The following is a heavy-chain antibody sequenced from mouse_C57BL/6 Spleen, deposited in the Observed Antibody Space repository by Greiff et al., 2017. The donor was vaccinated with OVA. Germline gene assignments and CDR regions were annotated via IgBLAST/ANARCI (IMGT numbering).Heavy chain of an antibody. J-gene: IGHJ4*01. CDR3: TRDLYYGSTYYYAMDY. V-gene: IGHV5-9-1*02. CDR2: ISSGGDYI. CDR1: GFTFSSYA. D-gene: IGHD1-1*01. Sequence: EVKLQESGEGLVKPGGSLKLSCAASGFTFSSYAMSWVRQTPEKRLEWVAYISSGGDYIYYADTVKGRFTISRDNARNTLYLQMSSLKSEDTAMYYCTRDLYYGSTYYYAMDYWGQGTSVTVSS.